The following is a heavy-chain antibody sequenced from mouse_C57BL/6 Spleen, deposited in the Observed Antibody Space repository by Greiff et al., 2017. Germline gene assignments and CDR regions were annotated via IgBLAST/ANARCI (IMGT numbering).Heavy chain of an antibody. CDR3: ARRGKPYAMDY. CDR1: GFSLTSYG. Sequence: VMLVESGPGLVQPSQSLSITCTVSGFSLTSYGVHWVRQSPGKGLEWLGVIWSGGSTDYNAAFISRLSISKDNSKSQVFFKMNSLQADDTAIYYCARRGKPYAMDYWGQGTSVTVSS. J-gene: IGHJ4*01. V-gene: IGHV2-2*01. CDR2: IWSGGST. D-gene: IGHD2-1*01.